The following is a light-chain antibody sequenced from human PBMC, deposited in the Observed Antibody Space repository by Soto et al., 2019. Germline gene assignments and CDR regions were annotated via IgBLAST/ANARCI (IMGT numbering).Light chain of an antibody. V-gene: IGKV3-11*01. CDR2: DAS. CDR1: QSVSRS. Sequence: EMVLTQSPATLSLSPGERATLSCRASQSVSRSLAWYQQKPGQAPRLLIYDASNRATGIPARFSGSGSGTDFTLTINSLEPEDFAVYYCQQRNNWPPWTFGQGTKVDIK. J-gene: IGKJ1*01. CDR3: QQRNNWPPWT.